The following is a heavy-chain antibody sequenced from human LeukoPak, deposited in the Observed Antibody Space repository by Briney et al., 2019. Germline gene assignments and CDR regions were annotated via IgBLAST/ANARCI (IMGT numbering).Heavy chain of an antibody. CDR2: IHYSGST. D-gene: IGHD2-21*01. CDR1: DGSINNYY. Sequence: SETLSLTCTVSDGSINNYYWTWIRQPPGKGLEWIGCIHYSGSTNYNPSLKSRVTISVDTSKNQFSLKLSSVTAADTAVYYCARDGAYSYYFDYWGQGTLVTVSS. J-gene: IGHJ4*02. V-gene: IGHV4-59*01. CDR3: ARDGAYSYYFDY.